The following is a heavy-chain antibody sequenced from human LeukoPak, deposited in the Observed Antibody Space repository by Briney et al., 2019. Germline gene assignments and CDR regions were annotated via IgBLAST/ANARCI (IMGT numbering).Heavy chain of an antibody. J-gene: IGHJ4*02. D-gene: IGHD1-26*01. CDR2: ISYDGSNH. CDR1: VFTFSSYA. V-gene: IGHV3-30-3*01. Sequence: VGCLRLSCAASVFTFSSYAMHGGREAPGKGLGWGAVISYDGSNHSSANSVKGRFTISTDNSKNPLYLQMTSLSAEDPAVYYCASHECIDADDCVWGQGTLVTVSS. CDR3: ASHECIDADDCV.